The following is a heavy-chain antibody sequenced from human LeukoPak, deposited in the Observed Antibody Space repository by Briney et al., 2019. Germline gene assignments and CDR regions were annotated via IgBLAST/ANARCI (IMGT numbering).Heavy chain of an antibody. V-gene: IGHV3-48*04. CDR2: ISSSGSTI. Sequence: TGGSLRLSCAASGFSFSSYSMNWVRQAPGKGLEWVSYISSSGSTIYYADSVKGRFTISRDNAKNSLYLQMNSLRAEDTAVYYCARVRELLDYWGQGTLVTVSS. J-gene: IGHJ4*02. D-gene: IGHD1-26*01. CDR3: ARVRELLDY. CDR1: GFSFSSYS.